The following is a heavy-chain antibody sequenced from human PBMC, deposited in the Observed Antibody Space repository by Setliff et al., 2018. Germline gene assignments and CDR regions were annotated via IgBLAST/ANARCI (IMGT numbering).Heavy chain of an antibody. J-gene: IGHJ4*02. CDR1: GFTVSSNY. Sequence: PGGSLRLSCAASGFTVSSNYMSWVRQAPGKGLEWVSVIYSGGSTYYADSVKGRFTISRDNAKNSLYLQMSSLRAEDTAVYYCARDKGVISLDYWGQGTLVTVSS. D-gene: IGHD3-10*01. V-gene: IGHV3-53*01. CDR2: IYSGGST. CDR3: ARDKGVISLDY.